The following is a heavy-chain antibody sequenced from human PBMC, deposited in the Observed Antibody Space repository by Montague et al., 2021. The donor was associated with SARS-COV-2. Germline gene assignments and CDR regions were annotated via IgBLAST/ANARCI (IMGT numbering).Heavy chain of an antibody. J-gene: IGHJ4*02. Sequence: SLRLSWSASGFTFSSYAMSWVRQAPGKGLEWVSVISGSGGSTYYADSVKGRFTICRDNSKNTLYLQMNSLRAEDTAVYYCAKGLSSGSYYSSYFDYWGQGTLVTVSS. CDR3: AKGLSSGSYYSSYFDY. CDR1: GFTFSSYA. D-gene: IGHD3-10*01. CDR2: ISGSGGST. V-gene: IGHV3-23*01.